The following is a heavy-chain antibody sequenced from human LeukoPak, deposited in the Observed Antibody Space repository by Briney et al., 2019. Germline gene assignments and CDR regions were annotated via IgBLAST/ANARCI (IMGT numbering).Heavy chain of an antibody. J-gene: IGHJ4*02. V-gene: IGHV1-2*02. CDR2: INPNSGGT. Sequence: ASVKVSCKASGYTFTGYYMHWVRQAPGQGLEWMGWINPNSGGTNYAQKFQGRVTMTRDTSFSTAYMELSRLRSDDTAVYYCARAVFGYYDSSGYYGFPDYWGQGTLVTVSS. CDR3: ARAVFGYYDSSGYYGFPDY. D-gene: IGHD3-22*01. CDR1: GYTFTGYY.